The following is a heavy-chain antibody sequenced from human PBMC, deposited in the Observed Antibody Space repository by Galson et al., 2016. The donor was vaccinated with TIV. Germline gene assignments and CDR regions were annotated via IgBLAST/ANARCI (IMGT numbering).Heavy chain of an antibody. J-gene: IGHJ3*01. CDR1: GFTFSSYA. Sequence: SLRLSCAASGFTFSSYAMHWVRQAPGKGLEWVSGIVGTGGTTYYADSVKGRFSISRDNSKNTLYLQMNSLRGEDTALYYCTRRKNYGGDAFDPWGQGTLVTVSS. D-gene: IGHD4-23*01. CDR2: IVGTGGTT. CDR3: TRRKNYGGDAFDP. V-gene: IGHV3-23*01.